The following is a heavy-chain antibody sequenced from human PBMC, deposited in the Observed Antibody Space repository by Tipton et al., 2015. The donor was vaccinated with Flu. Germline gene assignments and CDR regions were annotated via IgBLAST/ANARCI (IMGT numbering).Heavy chain of an antibody. V-gene: IGHV3-53*01. Sequence: MQLVQSGGGLIQPGGSLRLSCAASGFTVSSNYMSWVRQAPGKGLEWVSVIYSGGSTYYADSVKGRFTISRDNSKNTLYLQMNSLRAEDTAVYYCARDIRSGWYTAFDIWGQGTMVTVSS. J-gene: IGHJ3*02. D-gene: IGHD6-19*01. CDR1: GFTVSSNY. CDR3: ARDIRSGWYTAFDI. CDR2: IYSGGST.